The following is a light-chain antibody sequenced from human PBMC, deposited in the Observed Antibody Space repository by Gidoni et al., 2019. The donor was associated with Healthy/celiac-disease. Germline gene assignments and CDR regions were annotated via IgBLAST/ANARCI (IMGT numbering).Light chain of an antibody. CDR3: QQSYSTPPVT. J-gene: IGKJ3*01. CDR1: QSISSY. V-gene: IGKV1-39*01. CDR2: AAS. Sequence: DIQMTQSPSSLSASVGDRVTITCRASQSISSYLNWYQQKPGKAPKLLIYAASSLQSGVPSRVSGSGSGTDFTLTISSLQPEDFATYYCQQSYSTPPVTFXPXTKVDIK.